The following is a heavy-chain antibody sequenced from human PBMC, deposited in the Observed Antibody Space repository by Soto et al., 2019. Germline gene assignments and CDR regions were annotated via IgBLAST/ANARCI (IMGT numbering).Heavy chain of an antibody. J-gene: IGHJ4*02. CDR3: GKVSRKGSAIDFEY. CDR1: GYTFSNYD. V-gene: IGHV1-8*01. Sequence: QVQLVQSGAELKKPGASVKVSCKASGYTFSNYDMNWVRQATGQGPEWIGWVNPNNGDTGYAQKFQGRVTLTTDISTTTAYMELTSLRSEDTGIYYCGKVSRKGSAIDFEYWGQGTLITVSS. CDR2: VNPNNGDT. D-gene: IGHD3-10*01.